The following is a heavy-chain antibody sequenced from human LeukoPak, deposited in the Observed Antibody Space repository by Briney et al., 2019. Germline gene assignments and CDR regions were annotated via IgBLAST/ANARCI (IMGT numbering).Heavy chain of an antibody. Sequence: SETLSLTCTVSGGSISSYYWSWIRQPAGKGLEWIGRIYTSGSTNYNPSLKSRVTMSVDTSKNRFSLKLSSVTAADTAVYYCARDGIVGASRDYYYGMDVWGQGTTVTVSS. CDR3: ARDGIVGASRDYYYGMDV. CDR1: GGSISSYY. D-gene: IGHD1-26*01. V-gene: IGHV4-4*07. J-gene: IGHJ6*02. CDR2: IYTSGST.